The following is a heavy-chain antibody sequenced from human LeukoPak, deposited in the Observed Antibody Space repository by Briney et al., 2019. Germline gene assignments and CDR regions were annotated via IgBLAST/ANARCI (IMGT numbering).Heavy chain of an antibody. CDR3: ARGKYYYDSRGSNWFDP. J-gene: IGHJ5*02. Sequence: PGGSLRLSCAASGFTFNNYWMSWVRQAPGKGLEWVANIKQAGSEKYYVDSVKGRFTISRDNAKNSLYLQMNSLRAEDTAVYYCARGKYYYDSRGSNWFDPWGQGTLVTVSS. CDR2: IKQAGSEK. V-gene: IGHV3-7*01. CDR1: GFTFNNYW. D-gene: IGHD3-22*01.